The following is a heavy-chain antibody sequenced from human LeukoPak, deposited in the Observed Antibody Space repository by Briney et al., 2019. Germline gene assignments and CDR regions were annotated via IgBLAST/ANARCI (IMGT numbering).Heavy chain of an antibody. V-gene: IGHV3-30*18. J-gene: IGHJ4*02. D-gene: IGHD6-19*01. Sequence: GGFLRLSCAASGFTFSSYGMHWVRQAPGKGLEWVAVISYDGSNKYYADSVKGRFTISRDNSKNTLYLQMNSLRAEDTAVYYCAKGPRTYSSGLLNYWGQGTLVTVSS. CDR3: AKGPRTYSSGLLNY. CDR2: ISYDGSNK. CDR1: GFTFSSYG.